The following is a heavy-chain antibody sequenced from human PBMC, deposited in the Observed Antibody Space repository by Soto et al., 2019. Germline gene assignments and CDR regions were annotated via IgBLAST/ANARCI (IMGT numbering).Heavy chain of an antibody. V-gene: IGHV3-30-3*01. Sequence: QVQLVESGGGVVQPGRSLRLSCAASGFTFSSYAMHWVRQAPGKGLEWVAVISYDGSNKYYADSVKGRFTISRDTSKNALYLQMNSLRAEDTAVYYCARDWPRKSGIVVVVAATGYFQHWGQGTLVTVSS. D-gene: IGHD2-15*01. CDR3: ARDWPRKSGIVVVVAATGYFQH. CDR2: ISYDGSNK. CDR1: GFTFSSYA. J-gene: IGHJ1*01.